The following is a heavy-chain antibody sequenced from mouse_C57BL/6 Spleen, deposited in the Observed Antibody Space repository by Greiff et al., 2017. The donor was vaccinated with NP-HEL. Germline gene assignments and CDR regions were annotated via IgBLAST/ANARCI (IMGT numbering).Heavy chain of an antibody. CDR1: GFTFSSYA. V-gene: IGHV5-9-1*02. D-gene: IGHD2-3*01. J-gene: IGHJ4*01. CDR2: ISSGGDYI. Sequence: EVKLVESGEGLVKPGGSLKLSCAASGFTFSSYAMSWVRQTPEKRLEWVAYISSGGDYIYYADTVKGRFTISRDNARNTLYLQMSSLKSEDTAMYYCTRDADGPYAMDYWGQGTSVTVSS. CDR3: TRDADGPYAMDY.